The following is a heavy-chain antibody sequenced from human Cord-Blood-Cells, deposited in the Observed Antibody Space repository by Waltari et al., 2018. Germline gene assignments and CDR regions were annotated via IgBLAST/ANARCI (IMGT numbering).Heavy chain of an antibody. CDR1: GGSISSSSYY. D-gene: IGHD3-22*01. CDR3: ARRGQYYYDSSGYYYYFDY. J-gene: IGHJ4*02. V-gene: IGHV4-39*01. Sequence: QLQLQESGPGLVKPSETLSLTCTVSGGSISSSSYYWGWIRQPPGKGLEWIGSIYYSGRPYYNPSLKSRVTISVDTSKNQFSLKLSSVTAADTAVYYCARRGQYYYDSSGYYYYFDYWGQGTLVTVSS. CDR2: IYYSGRP.